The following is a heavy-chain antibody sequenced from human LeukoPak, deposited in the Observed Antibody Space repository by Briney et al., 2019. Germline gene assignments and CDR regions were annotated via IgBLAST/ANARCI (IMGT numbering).Heavy chain of an antibody. CDR1: GYTFTGYY. D-gene: IGHD6-19*01. V-gene: IGHV1-2*06. J-gene: IGHJ4*02. Sequence: ASVKVSCKASGYTFTGYYMHWVRQAPGQGLEWMGRINPNSGGTNYAQNFQGRVTMTRDTSISTAYMELSRLRSDDTAVYYCARDRVAGSTDAEGNYFDYWGQGTLVTVSS. CDR2: INPNSGGT. CDR3: ARDRVAGSTDAEGNYFDY.